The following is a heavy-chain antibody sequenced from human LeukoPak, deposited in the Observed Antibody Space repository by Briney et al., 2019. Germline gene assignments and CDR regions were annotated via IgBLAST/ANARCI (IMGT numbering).Heavy chain of an antibody. CDR1: GFTFSSYA. CDR2: ISGSGGST. Sequence: PGGSLRLSCAASGFTFSSYAMSWVRQAPGKGLEWVSAISGSGGSTYYADSVKGRFTISRDNAKNSLYLQMNSLRAEDTAVYYCARAGSCSSTSCYPFDYWGQGTLVTVSS. D-gene: IGHD2-2*01. V-gene: IGHV3-23*01. CDR3: ARAGSCSSTSCYPFDY. J-gene: IGHJ4*02.